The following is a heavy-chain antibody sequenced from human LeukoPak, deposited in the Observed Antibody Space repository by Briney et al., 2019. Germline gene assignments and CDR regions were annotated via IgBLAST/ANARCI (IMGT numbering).Heavy chain of an antibody. V-gene: IGHV3-49*04. CDR2: IRSKAYGGTT. D-gene: IGHD6-19*01. CDR1: GFTVSSNS. Sequence: GGSLRLSCTVSGFTVSSNSMSWVRQAPGKGLEWVGFIRSKAYGGTTEYAASVKGRFTISRDDSKSIAYLQMNSLKTEDTAVYYCTRDLYSSGWYEWYFDYWGQGTLVTVSS. J-gene: IGHJ4*02. CDR3: TRDLYSSGWYEWYFDY.